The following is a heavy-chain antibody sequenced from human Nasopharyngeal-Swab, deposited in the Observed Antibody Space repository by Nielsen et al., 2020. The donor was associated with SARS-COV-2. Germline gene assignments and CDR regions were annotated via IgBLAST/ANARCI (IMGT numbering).Heavy chain of an antibody. CDR3: ARRLTGGDY. CDR2: ISSSSSYI. D-gene: IGHD3-9*01. V-gene: IGHV3-21*01. Sequence: RQAPGKGLEWVSSISSSSSYIYYADSVKGRFTISRDNAKNSLYLQMNSLRAEDTAVYYCARRLTGGDYWGQGTLVTVSS. J-gene: IGHJ4*02.